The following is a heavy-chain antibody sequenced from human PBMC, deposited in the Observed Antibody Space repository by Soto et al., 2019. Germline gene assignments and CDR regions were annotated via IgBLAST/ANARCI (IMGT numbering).Heavy chain of an antibody. CDR2: ISPYTGNT. J-gene: IGHJ6*02. Sequence: QVQLVQSGDEVKKPGASVKVSCKASGYIFVNYGIAWVRQAPGQGLEWMGWISPYTGNTHSATKIQGRLTMTTDTSTSTAYMDLGSRTSTDTAVYYCVMVDNYVTPTPQDVWGQGTPVTFSS. D-gene: IGHD3-16*01. V-gene: IGHV1-18*01. CDR3: VMVDNYVTPTPQDV. CDR1: GYIFVNYG.